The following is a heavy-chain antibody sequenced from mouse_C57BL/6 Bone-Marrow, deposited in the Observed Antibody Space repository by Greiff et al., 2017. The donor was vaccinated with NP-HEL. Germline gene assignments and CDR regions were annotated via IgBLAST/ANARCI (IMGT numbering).Heavy chain of an antibody. V-gene: IGHV1-80*01. CDR2: IYPGDGDT. CDR3: AMVTTYYAMDY. D-gene: IGHD2-2*01. Sequence: QVQLQQSGAELVKPGASVKISCKASGYAFSSYWMNWVKQRPGKGLEWIGQIYPGDGDTNYNGKFKGKATLTADKSSSTAYMQLSSLTSEDSAVYFCAMVTTYYAMDYWGQGTSVTVSS. J-gene: IGHJ4*01. CDR1: GYAFSSYW.